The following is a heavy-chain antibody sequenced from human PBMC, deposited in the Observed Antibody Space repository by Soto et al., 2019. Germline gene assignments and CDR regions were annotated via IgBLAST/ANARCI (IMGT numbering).Heavy chain of an antibody. CDR1: GFTFSSYG. V-gene: IGHV3-30*18. CDR2: ISYDGSNK. Sequence: GGSLRLSCAASGFTFSSYGMHWVRQAPGKGLEWVAVISYDGSNKYYADSVKGRFTISRDNSKNTLYLQMNSLRAEDPAVYYCAKESFYLRYFDWLSRLSMDVWGQGTTVTVSS. J-gene: IGHJ6*02. CDR3: AKESFYLRYFDWLSRLSMDV. D-gene: IGHD3-9*01.